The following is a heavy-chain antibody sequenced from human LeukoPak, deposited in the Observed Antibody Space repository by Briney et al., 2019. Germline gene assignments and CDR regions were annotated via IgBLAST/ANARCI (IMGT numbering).Heavy chain of an antibody. Sequence: EASVKVSCKASGGTFSSYAISWVRQAPGQGLEWMGGIIPIFGTANYAQKFQGRVTITADESTSTAYMELSSLRSEDTAVYYCATKRGYGDWFDPWGQGTLVTVSS. D-gene: IGHD4-17*01. CDR2: IIPIFGTA. CDR3: ATKRGYGDWFDP. CDR1: GGTFSSYA. J-gene: IGHJ5*02. V-gene: IGHV1-69*13.